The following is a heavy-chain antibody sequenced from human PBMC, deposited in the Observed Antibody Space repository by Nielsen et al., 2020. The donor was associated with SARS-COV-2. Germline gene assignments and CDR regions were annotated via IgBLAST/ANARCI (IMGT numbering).Heavy chain of an antibody. CDR1: GFTFDDYA. CDR3: ARDGRIGYGVYLDY. D-gene: IGHD5-12*01. J-gene: IGHJ4*02. CDR2: VSGDVAHTT. V-gene: IGHV3-23*01. Sequence: GESLNIPCQAPGFTFDDYALHRDRQAAGKGLEWVSAVSGDVAHTTYYADSVKGRFTISRDNSKNTLYLQMNGLRAEDTAIYYCARDGRIGYGVYLDYWGQGTPVTVSS.